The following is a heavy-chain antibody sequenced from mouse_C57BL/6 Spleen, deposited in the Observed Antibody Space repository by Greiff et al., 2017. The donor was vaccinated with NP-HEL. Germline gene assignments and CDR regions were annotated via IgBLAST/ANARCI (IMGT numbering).Heavy chain of an antibody. D-gene: IGHD2-3*01. J-gene: IGHJ4*01. V-gene: IGHV5-12*01. CDR2: ISNGGGST. Sequence: EVKLVESGGGLVQPGGSLKLSCAASGFTFSDYYMYWVRQTPEKRLEWVAYISNGGGSTYYPDTVKGRFTISRDNAKNTLYLQMSRLKSEDTAMYYCARPIYDGYPGYAVDYWGQGTSVTVSS. CDR1: GFTFSDYY. CDR3: ARPIYDGYPGYAVDY.